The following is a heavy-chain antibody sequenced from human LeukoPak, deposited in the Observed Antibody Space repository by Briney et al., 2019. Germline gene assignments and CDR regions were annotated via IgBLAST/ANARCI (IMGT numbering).Heavy chain of an antibody. Sequence: PSETLSLTCTVSGGSISSSSYYWGWIRQPPGKGLEWIGSIYYGGSTYYNPSLKSRVTISVDTSKNQFSLKLSSVTAADTAVYYCARYDSSGYYYEPLGVFDYWGQGTLVTVSS. J-gene: IGHJ4*02. CDR3: ARYDSSGYYYEPLGVFDY. V-gene: IGHV4-39*07. D-gene: IGHD3-22*01. CDR2: IYYGGST. CDR1: GGSISSSSYY.